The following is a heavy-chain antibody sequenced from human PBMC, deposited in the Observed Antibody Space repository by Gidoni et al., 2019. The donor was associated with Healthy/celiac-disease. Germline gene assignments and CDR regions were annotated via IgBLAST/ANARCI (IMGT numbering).Heavy chain of an antibody. Sequence: QVQLVESGGGVVQPGRSLRLSCAASGFTFSSYAMHWVRQAPGKGLEWVAVISHDGSNKYYADSVKGRFTISRDNSKNTLYLQMNSLRAEDTAVYYCARDSSYGMDVWGQGATVTVSS. CDR3: ARDSSYGMDV. CDR2: ISHDGSNK. CDR1: GFTFSSYA. V-gene: IGHV3-30-3*01. J-gene: IGHJ6*02.